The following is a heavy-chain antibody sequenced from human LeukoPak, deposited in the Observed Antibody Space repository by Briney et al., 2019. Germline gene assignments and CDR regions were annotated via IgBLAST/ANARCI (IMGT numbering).Heavy chain of an antibody. V-gene: IGHV1-18*01. Sequence: GASVKVSCKASGYTFTSYGIGWVRQAPGQGLEWMGWISAYNGNTNYAQKLQGRVTMTTDTSTSTAYMELRSPRSDDTAVYYCASDDGRAVSVDYWGQGTLVTVSS. CDR3: ASDDGRAVSVDY. J-gene: IGHJ4*02. CDR2: ISAYNGNT. CDR1: GYTFTSYG. D-gene: IGHD5/OR15-5a*01.